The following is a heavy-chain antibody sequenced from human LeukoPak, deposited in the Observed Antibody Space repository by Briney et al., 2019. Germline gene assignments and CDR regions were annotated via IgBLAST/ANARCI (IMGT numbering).Heavy chain of an antibody. Sequence: GGSLRLSCAASGFTVSSNYMSWVRQAPGKGLEWVSVIYSGGSTYYADSVKGRFTISRDNSKNTLYLQMNSLRAEDTAVYYCAGRTRYYYYMDVWGKGTTVTVSS. D-gene: IGHD2-2*01. CDR1: GFTVSSNY. CDR2: IYSGGST. V-gene: IGHV3-66*02. J-gene: IGHJ6*03. CDR3: AGRTRYYYYMDV.